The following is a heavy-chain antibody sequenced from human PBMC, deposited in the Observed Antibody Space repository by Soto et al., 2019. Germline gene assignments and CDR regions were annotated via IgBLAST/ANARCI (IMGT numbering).Heavy chain of an antibody. Sequence: GGSLRLSCAASGFTFSNAWMSWVRQAPGKGLEWVGRIKSKTDGGTTDYAAPVKGRFTISRDDSKNTLYLQMNSLKTEDTAVDYCTAPSNDYGDAFDIWGQGTMVTVSS. D-gene: IGHD4-17*01. CDR2: IKSKTDGGTT. CDR1: GFTFSNAW. CDR3: TAPSNDYGDAFDI. V-gene: IGHV3-15*01. J-gene: IGHJ3*02.